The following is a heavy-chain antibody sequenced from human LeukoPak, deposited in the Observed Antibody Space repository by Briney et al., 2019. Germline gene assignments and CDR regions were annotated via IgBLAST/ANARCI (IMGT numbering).Heavy chain of an antibody. CDR2: IYYSGST. V-gene: IGHV4-59*08. Sequence: SETLSLTCTVSGGSISSYYWSWIRQPPGKGLEWIGCIYYSGSTNYNPSLKSRVTISVEKSKNQFSLKLTSVTAADTAVYYCARHSAAAGRFDYWGQGALVTVSS. D-gene: IGHD6-13*01. CDR1: GGSISSYY. CDR3: ARHSAAAGRFDY. J-gene: IGHJ4*02.